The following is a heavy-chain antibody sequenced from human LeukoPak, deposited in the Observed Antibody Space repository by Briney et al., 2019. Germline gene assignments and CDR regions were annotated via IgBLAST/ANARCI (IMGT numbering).Heavy chain of an antibody. V-gene: IGHV3-66*01. CDR1: EFSVGSNY. Sequence: GGSLRLSCAASEFSVGSNYMTWVRQAPGKGLEWVSLIYSGGSTYYADSVKGRFTISRDNAKNSLFLHMNNVRAEDTAVYYCSRLSAMLRGPEAFYYFEYWGQGALVTVSS. D-gene: IGHD3-10*01. CDR2: IYSGGST. CDR3: SRLSAMLRGPEAFYYFEY. J-gene: IGHJ4*02.